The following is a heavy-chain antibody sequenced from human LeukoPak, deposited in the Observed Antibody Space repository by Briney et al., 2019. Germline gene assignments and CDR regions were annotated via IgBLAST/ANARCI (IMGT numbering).Heavy chain of an antibody. Sequence: GGSLRHSCAASGFIFISYVMHWVGPAPGRGGEGVGVISEDGRSKDYADSVKGRFTISRDNAKNTLYLQMNSLRAEDTAVYYCAKGIAGGDYWGQGTLVAVSS. CDR1: GFIFISYV. D-gene: IGHD6-13*01. CDR3: AKGIAGGDY. V-gene: IGHV3-30*18. CDR2: ISEDGRSK. J-gene: IGHJ4*02.